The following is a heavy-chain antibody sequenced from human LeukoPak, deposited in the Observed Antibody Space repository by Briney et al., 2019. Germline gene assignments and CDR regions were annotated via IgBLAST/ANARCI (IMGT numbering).Heavy chain of an antibody. V-gene: IGHV4-61*02. CDR3: ATYGDYESESPFDY. J-gene: IGHJ4*02. D-gene: IGHD4-17*01. CDR2: IYTSGST. CDR1: GGSISSGSYY. Sequence: PSQTLSLTCTVSGGSISSGSYYWSWIRQPAGKGLEWIGRIYTSGSTNYNPSLKSRVTVSVDTSKNHFSLKLSSVTAADTAVYYCATYGDYESESPFDYWGQGTLVTVSS.